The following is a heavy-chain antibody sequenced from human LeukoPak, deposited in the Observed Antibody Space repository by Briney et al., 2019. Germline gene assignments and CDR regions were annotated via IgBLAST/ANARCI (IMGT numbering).Heavy chain of an antibody. CDR1: GVSISSYY. CDR3: ARDRGHYDSSGHLFDY. Sequence: SSETLSLTCTVSGVSISSYYWSWVRQAAGQGLEWIGRLYTSGSSDYNPSLQSRVTMSIDTSKNQYSLKLSSVTAADTAVYYCARDRGHYDSSGHLFDYWGQGTLVTVSS. V-gene: IGHV4-4*07. D-gene: IGHD3-22*01. CDR2: LYTSGSS. J-gene: IGHJ4*02.